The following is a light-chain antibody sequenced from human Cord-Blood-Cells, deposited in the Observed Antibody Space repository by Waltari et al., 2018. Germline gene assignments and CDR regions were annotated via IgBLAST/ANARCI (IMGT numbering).Light chain of an antibody. Sequence: DIQMTQSPSSLSASVGDRVTITCRASQSISSYLNWYQQKPGKAPKLLIYAASSLQSGVPSRFSGSGSRTDFTLTISSLQPEDFATYYCQQSYSTLSTFGPGTKVDIK. J-gene: IGKJ3*01. V-gene: IGKV1-39*01. CDR3: QQSYSTLST. CDR2: AAS. CDR1: QSISSY.